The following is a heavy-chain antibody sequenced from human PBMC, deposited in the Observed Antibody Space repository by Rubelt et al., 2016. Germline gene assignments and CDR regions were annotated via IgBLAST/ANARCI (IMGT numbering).Heavy chain of an antibody. CDR3: ARGGMGGSTGYFDY. J-gene: IGHJ4*02. D-gene: IGHD1-26*01. Sequence: GGVVQPGRSLRLSCAASGFTFSSYGMHWVRQAPGKGLEWVAVIWYDGSNKYYADSVKGRFTISRDNSKNTLYLQMNSLRAEDTAVYYCARGGMGGSTGYFDYWCQGTRVTGS. CDR1: GFTFSSYG. V-gene: IGHV3-33*01. CDR2: IWYDGSNK.